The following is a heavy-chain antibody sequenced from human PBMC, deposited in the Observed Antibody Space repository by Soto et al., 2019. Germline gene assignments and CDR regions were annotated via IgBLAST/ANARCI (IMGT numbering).Heavy chain of an antibody. CDR1: GYTFTSYA. J-gene: IGHJ5*02. D-gene: IGHD6-19*01. Sequence: GASVKVSCKASGYTFTSYAMHWVRQAPGQRLEWMGWISAFNGNTNYAQKLQGRVTMTTDTSTSTAYMELRSLRSDDTAVYYCARESAVAALDPWGQGTLVTVSS. CDR2: ISAFNGNT. CDR3: ARESAVAALDP. V-gene: IGHV1-18*01.